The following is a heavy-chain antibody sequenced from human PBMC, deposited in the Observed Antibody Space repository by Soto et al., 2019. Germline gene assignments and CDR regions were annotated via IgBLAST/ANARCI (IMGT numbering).Heavy chain of an antibody. Sequence: EVQLVESGGGLVQSGGSLRLSCAASRFTFSSYWIHWVRQAPGKGLVWVSRIKGDEISTNYADSVKGRFTISRDNAKDTVFLQMSDLRAEDTAVYYCARGALGSYYNDYWGQGILVTVSS. CDR2: IKGDEIST. D-gene: IGHD3-10*01. CDR3: ARGALGSYYNDY. CDR1: RFTFSSYW. J-gene: IGHJ4*02. V-gene: IGHV3-74*01.